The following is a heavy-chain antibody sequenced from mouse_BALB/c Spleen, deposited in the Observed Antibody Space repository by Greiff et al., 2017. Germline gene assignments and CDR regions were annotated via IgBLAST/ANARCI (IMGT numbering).Heavy chain of an antibody. J-gene: IGHJ1*01. D-gene: IGHD1-1*01. CDR1: GFTFSSFG. CDR3: ARSRNYYGSSYWYFDV. V-gene: IGHV5-17*02. Sequence: EVMLVESGGGLVQPGGSRKLSCAASGFTFSSFGMHWVRQAPEKGLEWVAYISSGSSTIYYADTVKGRFTISRDNPKNTLFLQMTSLRSEDTAMYYCARSRNYYGSSYWYFDVWGAGTTVTVSS. CDR2: ISSGSSTI.